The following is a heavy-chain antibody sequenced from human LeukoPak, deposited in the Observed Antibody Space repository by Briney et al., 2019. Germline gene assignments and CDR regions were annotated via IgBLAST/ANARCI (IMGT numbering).Heavy chain of an antibody. V-gene: IGHV3-21*01. CDR1: GFTFSSYS. CDR3: ARAVLLWFGELYYFDY. D-gene: IGHD3-10*01. J-gene: IGHJ4*02. Sequence: GGSLRLSCAASGFTFSSYSMNWVRQAPGKGPEWVSSISSSSSYIYYADSVKGRFTISRDNAKNSLYLQMNSLRAEDTAVYYCARAVLLWFGELYYFDYWGQGTLVTVSS. CDR2: ISSSSSYI.